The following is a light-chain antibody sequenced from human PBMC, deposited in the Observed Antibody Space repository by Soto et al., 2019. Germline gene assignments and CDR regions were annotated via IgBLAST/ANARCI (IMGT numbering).Light chain of an antibody. CDR2: EVS. V-gene: IGLV2-14*01. Sequence: QSALTQPASVSGSPGQSITISCTGTSSDVGGYNYVSWYQQHPGKAPKLMIYEVSNRPSGVSNRFSGSKSGNTASLTISGLQAEDEADYYCSSYTNGGTPDVVFGGGTKLTVL. CDR3: SSYTNGGTPDVV. CDR1: SSDVGGYNY. J-gene: IGLJ2*01.